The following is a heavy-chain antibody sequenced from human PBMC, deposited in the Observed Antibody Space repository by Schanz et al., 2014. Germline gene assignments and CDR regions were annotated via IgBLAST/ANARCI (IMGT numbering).Heavy chain of an antibody. D-gene: IGHD6-6*01. Sequence: QAQLVQSGAEVKKPGASVILSCKASGYTFTNYYMHWVRQAPGQGLEWMGIINPSGGRTTYAQKFQGRVTMTRDTSTSTVYMDLSSLRSEDTAMYYCARSPSARPLGFFDYWGQGTLVTVSS. V-gene: IGHV1-46*01. CDR1: GYTFTNYY. CDR3: ARSPSARPLGFFDY. J-gene: IGHJ4*02. CDR2: INPSGGRT.